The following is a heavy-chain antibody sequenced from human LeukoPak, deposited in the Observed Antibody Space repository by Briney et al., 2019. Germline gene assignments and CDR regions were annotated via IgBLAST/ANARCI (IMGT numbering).Heavy chain of an antibody. D-gene: IGHD3-3*01. CDR3: AREQQYDFRSGNNWFDP. J-gene: IGHJ5*02. V-gene: IGHV1-8*01. CDR2: MNPNSGNT. Sequence: ASVKVSCKASGYTFTSYDINWVRQATGQGLEWMGWMNPNSGNTGYAQKFQGRVTMTRNTSISTAYMELSSLRSEDTAVYYCAREQQYDFRSGNNWFDPWGQGTLVTVSS. CDR1: GYTFTSYD.